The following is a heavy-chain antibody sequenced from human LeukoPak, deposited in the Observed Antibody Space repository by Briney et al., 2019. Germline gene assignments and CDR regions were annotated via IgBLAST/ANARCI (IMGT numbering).Heavy chain of an antibody. D-gene: IGHD3-10*01. V-gene: IGHV3-30*18. CDR3: AKDQYYCGSGSYSHYFDY. CDR2: ISYDGSNK. Sequence: PGGSLRLSCAASGFTFSSYGMHWVRQAPGKGLEWVAVISYDGSNKYYADSVKGRFTISRDNSKNTLYLQMNSLRAEDTAVYYCAKDQYYCGSGSYSHYFDYWGQGTLVTVSS. CDR1: GFTFSSYG. J-gene: IGHJ4*02.